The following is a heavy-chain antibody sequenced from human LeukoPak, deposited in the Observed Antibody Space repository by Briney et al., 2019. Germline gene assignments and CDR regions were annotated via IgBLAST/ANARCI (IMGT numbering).Heavy chain of an antibody. J-gene: IGHJ4*02. CDR3: ARAGRILYDSSGYWVDY. V-gene: IGHV1-2*02. CDR1: GYTFTGYY. D-gene: IGHD3-22*01. Sequence: ASVKVSCKASGYTFTGYYMHWVRQAPGQGLEWMGWINPNSGGTNYAQKFQGRVTMTRDTSISTAYMELSRLRSDDTAVYYCARAGRILYDSSGYWVDYWGQGTLVTVSS. CDR2: INPNSGGT.